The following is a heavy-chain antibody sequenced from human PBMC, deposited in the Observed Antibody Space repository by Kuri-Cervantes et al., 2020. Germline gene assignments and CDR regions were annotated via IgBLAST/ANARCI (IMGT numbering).Heavy chain of an antibody. CDR3: AREGRDSSSLWAFDI. CDR2: ISYDGSNK. D-gene: IGHD3-22*01. V-gene: IGHV3-30*03. CDR1: GFTFSSYG. Sequence: GESLKISCAASGFTFSSYGMHWVRQAPGKGLEWVAVISYDGSNKYYADSVKGRFTISRDNSKNTLYLQMNSLRAEDTAVYYCAREGRDSSSLWAFDIWGQGTMVT. J-gene: IGHJ3*02.